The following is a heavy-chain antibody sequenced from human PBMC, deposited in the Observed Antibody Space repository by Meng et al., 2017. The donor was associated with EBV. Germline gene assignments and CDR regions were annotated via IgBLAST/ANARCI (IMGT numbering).Heavy chain of an antibody. CDR1: GFNFSSYW. V-gene: IGHV3-74*01. D-gene: IGHD6-13*01. CDR2: INSDGSST. J-gene: IGHJ4*02. CDR3: ARGGGYSSSWYPD. Sequence: EVQRGGSGGGLVPPGGSLSRSCAASGFNFSSYWMHWVRQAPGKGLVWVSRINSDGSSTSYADSVKGRFTISRDNAKNTLYLQMNSLRAEDTAVYYCARGGGYSSSWYPDWGQGTLVTVSS.